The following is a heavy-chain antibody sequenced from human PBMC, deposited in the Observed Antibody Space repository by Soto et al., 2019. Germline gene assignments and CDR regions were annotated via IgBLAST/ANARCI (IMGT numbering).Heavy chain of an antibody. CDR3: ARGGDITAPADGDSYYGVVV. V-gene: IGHV3-30*04. J-gene: IGHJ6*02. D-gene: IGHD6-6*01. CDR1: GFTFRNYA. CDR2: ISFDGRNK. Sequence: QVQLVESGGGVVQPGRSLRVSCAASGFTFRNYAIHWVRQARGKGLEWVSVISFDGRNKYYADSVKGRFTISRDNSKNTLYLQMNTLRRENTAVYYCARGGDITAPADGDSYYGVVVGGQGNEVTVSS.